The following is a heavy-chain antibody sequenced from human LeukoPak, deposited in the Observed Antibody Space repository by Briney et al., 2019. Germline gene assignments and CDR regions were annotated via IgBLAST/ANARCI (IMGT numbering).Heavy chain of an antibody. CDR3: ARGDRGFDP. D-gene: IGHD1-14*01. Sequence: ASETLSLTRAVYGGSFSGYYWSWIRQPPGKGLEWIGEINHSGSTNYNPSLKSRVTISVDTSKNQFSLKLSSVTAADTAVYYCARGDRGFDPWGQGTLVTVSS. CDR1: GGSFSGYY. J-gene: IGHJ5*02. V-gene: IGHV4-34*01. CDR2: INHSGST.